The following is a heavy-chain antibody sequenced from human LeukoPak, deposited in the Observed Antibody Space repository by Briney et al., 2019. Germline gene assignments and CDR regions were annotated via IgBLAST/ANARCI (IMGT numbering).Heavy chain of an antibody. Sequence: GGSLRLSCTGSGFTFADYALTWVRQAPGKGLEWVASIGSKASGGKTEYAASAKGRFSISRDDSKSTAYLQMDGLKNEDTAVFYCTRWNTVSYYGLWGQGTLVSVSS. D-gene: IGHD4-17*01. J-gene: IGHJ4*02. V-gene: IGHV3-49*04. CDR2: IGSKASGGKT. CDR3: TRWNTVSYYGL. CDR1: GFTFADYA.